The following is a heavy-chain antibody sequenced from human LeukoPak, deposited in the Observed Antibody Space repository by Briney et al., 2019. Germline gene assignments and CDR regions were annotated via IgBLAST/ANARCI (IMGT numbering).Heavy chain of an antibody. CDR1: GFTFSSYA. V-gene: IGHV3-30-3*01. J-gene: IGHJ4*02. Sequence: GGSLRLSCAASGFTFSSYAMHWVRQAPGKGLEWVAVISYDGSNKYYADSVKGRFTISRDNSKNTLYLQMNSLRAEDTAVYYWARDGGYDFWSGYYQDYWGQGTLVTVSS. CDR2: ISYDGSNK. CDR3: ARDGGYDFWSGYYQDY. D-gene: IGHD3-3*01.